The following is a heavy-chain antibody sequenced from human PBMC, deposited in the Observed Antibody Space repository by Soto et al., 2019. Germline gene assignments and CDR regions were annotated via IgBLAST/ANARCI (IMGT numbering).Heavy chain of an antibody. CDR2: FDPEDGET. D-gene: IGHD6-19*01. Sequence: ASVKVSCKVSGYTLTELSMHWVRQAPGKGLEWMGGFDPEDGETIYAQKFQGRVTMTEDTSTDTAYMELSSLRFEDTAVYYCATMRAVADPFDYWGQGTLVTVSS. J-gene: IGHJ4*02. CDR3: ATMRAVADPFDY. CDR1: GYTLTELS. V-gene: IGHV1-24*01.